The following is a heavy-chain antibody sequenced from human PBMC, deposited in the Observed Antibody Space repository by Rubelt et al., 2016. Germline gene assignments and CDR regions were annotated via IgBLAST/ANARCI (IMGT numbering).Heavy chain of an antibody. CDR2: INSDTTNI. Sequence: LQLQELGPGLVKPSETLSLTCTVSGGSISSSSSYWGWVRQPPGKGLEWVSHINSDTTNILYADSVKGRFTIPRDIAKTSLYLQMNSLRVEDTAVYYCARDEDGDYEFDDWGQGTLVTVSS. J-gene: IGHJ4*02. CDR1: GGSISSSSS. V-gene: IGHV3-21*05. D-gene: IGHD4-17*01. CDR3: ARDEDGDYEFDD.